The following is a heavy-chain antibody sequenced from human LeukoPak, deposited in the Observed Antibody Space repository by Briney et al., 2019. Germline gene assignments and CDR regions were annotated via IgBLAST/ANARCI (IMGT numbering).Heavy chain of an antibody. Sequence: GESLRLYCVGSQFTFNTHWMSWVRQAPGKGLELVANIKQDGSDEYYVDSVKGRFTISRENAKNSLFLQMNSLRVDDTAVYYCARVLAGRCNGSPCYPVFDFWGQGTLVTVSS. J-gene: IGHJ4*02. CDR2: IKQDGSDE. CDR3: ARVLAGRCNGSPCYPVFDF. D-gene: IGHD2-15*01. V-gene: IGHV3-7*01. CDR1: QFTFNTHW.